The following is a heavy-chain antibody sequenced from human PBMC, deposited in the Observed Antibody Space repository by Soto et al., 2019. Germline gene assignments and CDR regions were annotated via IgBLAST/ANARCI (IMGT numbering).Heavy chain of an antibody. CDR2: ISAYNGNT. CDR3: ALRSMAVVPEY. J-gene: IGHJ4*02. Sequence: ASVKVSCKASGYTFPSYGISWVRQAPGQGLEWMGWISAYNGNTNYAQKFQGGVTMTTDTSTSTAYMELRSLSSMTAADTAVYYCALRSMAVVPEYWGQGTLVTVSS. V-gene: IGHV1-18*01. CDR1: GYTFPSYG. D-gene: IGHD3-22*01.